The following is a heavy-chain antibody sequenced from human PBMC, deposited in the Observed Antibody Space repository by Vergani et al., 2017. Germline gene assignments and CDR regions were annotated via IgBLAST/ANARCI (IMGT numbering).Heavy chain of an antibody. J-gene: IGHJ3*02. CDR3: AKIRVVARWAFDI. CDR2: ISSGGDYT. CDR1: GFPFSSHG. Sequence: EAQLLESGGGLVQPGGSLRLSCVASGFPFSSHGMSWVRQTPGKGPEWVSCISSGGDYTYYSDSVKGRFSVSRDNSKNTLYLQINSLRAEDMAVYFCAKIRVVARWAFDIWGRGTMVTVSS. V-gene: IGHV3-23*01. D-gene: IGHD3-22*01.